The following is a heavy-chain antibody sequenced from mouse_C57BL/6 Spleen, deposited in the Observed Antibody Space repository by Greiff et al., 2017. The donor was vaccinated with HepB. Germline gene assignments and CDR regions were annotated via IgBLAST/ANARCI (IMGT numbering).Heavy chain of an antibody. Sequence: VQLQQPGAELVKPGASVKLSCKASGYTFTSYWMQWVKQRPGQGLEWIGEIDPSDSYTNYNQKFKGKATLTVDTSSSTAYMQLSSLTSEDSAVYYCASLTTVFDYWGQGTTLTVSS. CDR2: IDPSDSYT. V-gene: IGHV1-50*01. CDR3: ASLTTVFDY. CDR1: GYTFTSYW. D-gene: IGHD1-1*01. J-gene: IGHJ2*01.